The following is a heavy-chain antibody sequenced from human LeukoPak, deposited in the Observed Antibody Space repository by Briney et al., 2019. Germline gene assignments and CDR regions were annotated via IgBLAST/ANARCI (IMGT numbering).Heavy chain of an antibody. J-gene: IGHJ4*02. V-gene: IGHV3-7*01. Sequence: AGGSLRLSCAASGFTFSSYWMSWVRQAPGKGLEWVANIKQDGSEKYYVDSVKGRFTISRDNAKNSLYLQMNSLRAEDTAVYYCARDGTADAQYFDYWGQGTLVTVSS. CDR1: GFTFSSYW. D-gene: IGHD1-26*01. CDR3: ARDGTADAQYFDY. CDR2: IKQDGSEK.